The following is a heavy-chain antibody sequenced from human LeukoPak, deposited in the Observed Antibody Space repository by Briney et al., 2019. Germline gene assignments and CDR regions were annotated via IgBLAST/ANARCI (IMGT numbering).Heavy chain of an antibody. J-gene: IGHJ4*02. D-gene: IGHD1-1*01. CDR1: GFTPSSYA. CDR2: ISGSGAGT. Sequence: GGSLRLSCAASGFTPSSYAMSWVRQAPGKGLEWVSVISGSGAGTYYADSVKGRFTISRDNSKNTLYLQMNSLRAEDTAVYYCAREMGAATTYFDYWGQGTLVIVSS. V-gene: IGHV3-23*01. CDR3: AREMGAATTYFDY.